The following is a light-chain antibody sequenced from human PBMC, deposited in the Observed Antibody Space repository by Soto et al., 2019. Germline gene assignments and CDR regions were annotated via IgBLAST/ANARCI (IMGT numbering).Light chain of an antibody. Sequence: QSALAQAAAVSGSPGQSITISCTGTSSDVGGYNYVSWYQQHPGKAPKLMIFEVSNRLSGVSNRFSGSKSGNTASLTISGLQTEDEADYYCTSYTSSFTHLFGTGTKVTVL. V-gene: IGLV2-14*01. CDR1: SSDVGGYNY. CDR3: TSYTSSFTHL. J-gene: IGLJ1*01. CDR2: EVS.